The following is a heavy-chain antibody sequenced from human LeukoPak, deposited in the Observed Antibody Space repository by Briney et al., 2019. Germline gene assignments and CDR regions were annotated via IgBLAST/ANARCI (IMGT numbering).Heavy chain of an antibody. CDR2: ISGSGGGT. CDR1: GFTFSSYA. CDR3: AKFYGDGYYLYYFDY. Sequence: GGSLRLSCAASGFTFSSYAMSWVRQAPGKGLEWVAAISGSGGGTYYADSVKGRFTISRENSKNTLYLQMNSLGAEDTAVYYCAKFYGDGYYLYYFDYWGQGTLVTVSS. J-gene: IGHJ4*02. D-gene: IGHD3-22*01. V-gene: IGHV3-23*01.